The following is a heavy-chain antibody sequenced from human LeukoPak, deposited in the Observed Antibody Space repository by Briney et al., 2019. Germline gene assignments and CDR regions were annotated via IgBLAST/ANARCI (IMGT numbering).Heavy chain of an antibody. Sequence: PSETLSLTCTVSGGSISSSSYYWGWIRQPPVKGLEWIGSIYYSGSTYYNPSLKSRVTISVDTSKNQFSLKLSSVTAADTAVYYCARQVIDRSGSYYYYYYYYMDVWGKGTTVTISS. CDR1: GGSISSSSYY. V-gene: IGHV4-39*01. CDR3: ARQVIDRSGSYYYYYYYYMDV. D-gene: IGHD3-10*01. J-gene: IGHJ6*03. CDR2: IYYSGST.